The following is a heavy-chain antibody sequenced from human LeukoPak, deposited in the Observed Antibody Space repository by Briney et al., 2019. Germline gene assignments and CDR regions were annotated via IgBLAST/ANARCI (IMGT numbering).Heavy chain of an antibody. J-gene: IGHJ4*02. Sequence: SETLSLTCTVSGGSISSYYWSWIRQPPGKGLEWIGYIYYSGSTNYNPSLKSRVTISVDTSKNQFSLKLSSVTAEDTAVYYCAASLDTAMDYWGQGTLVTVSS. CDR3: AASLDTAMDY. CDR2: IYYSGST. D-gene: IGHD5-18*01. V-gene: IGHV4-59*01. CDR1: GGSISSYY.